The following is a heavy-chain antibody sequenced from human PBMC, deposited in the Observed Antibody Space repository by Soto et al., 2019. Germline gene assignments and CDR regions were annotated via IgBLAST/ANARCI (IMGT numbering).Heavy chain of an antibody. CDR1: GCSISNGYYY. V-gene: IGHV4-31*03. J-gene: IGHJ4*02. D-gene: IGHD2-15*01. CDR3: ARWVEVSLDYFDS. Sequence: PSETLSLTCPVSGCSISNGYYYWSWVRQNPGKGLEWIGHIYHSGRTYYNPSLKSRVTISVDTSKNQFSLNLSSVTAADTAVYYCARWVEVSLDYFDSWGQGTPVTVSS. CDR2: IYHSGRT.